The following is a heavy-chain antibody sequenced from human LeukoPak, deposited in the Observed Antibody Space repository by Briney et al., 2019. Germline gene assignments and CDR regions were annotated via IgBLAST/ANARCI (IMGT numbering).Heavy chain of an antibody. Sequence: SSVKVSCKASGGTFSSYAISWVRQAPDKGLDWLGGIIPIFGTANYAQKFQGRVTITADESTSTAYMELSSLRSEDTAVYYCAARGDYGDYVRFDYWGQGTLVTVSS. V-gene: IGHV1-69*01. CDR3: AARGDYGDYVRFDY. J-gene: IGHJ4*02. CDR1: GGTFSSYA. CDR2: IIPIFGTA. D-gene: IGHD4-17*01.